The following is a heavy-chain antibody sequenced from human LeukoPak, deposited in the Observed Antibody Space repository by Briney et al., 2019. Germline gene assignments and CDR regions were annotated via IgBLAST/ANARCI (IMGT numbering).Heavy chain of an antibody. Sequence: SVKVSCKASGGTFSSYAISWVRQAPGQGLEWMGGIIPIFGTANYAQKFEGRVTITADESTSTAYMELSSLRSEDTAVYYCAREGEYCSSTSCYGPNWFDPWGQGTLVTVSS. CDR2: IIPIFGTA. CDR1: GGTFSSYA. CDR3: AREGEYCSSTSCYGPNWFDP. D-gene: IGHD2-2*01. J-gene: IGHJ5*02. V-gene: IGHV1-69*01.